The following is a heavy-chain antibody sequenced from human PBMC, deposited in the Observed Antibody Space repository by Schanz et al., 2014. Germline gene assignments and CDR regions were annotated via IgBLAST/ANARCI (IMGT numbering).Heavy chain of an antibody. CDR1: GFTFSVYW. Sequence: VQLVESGGGLVQPGGSLRLSCAASGFTFSVYWMHWVRQPPGKGLVSVSRISGDGTTTSYADSVKGRFTISRDNAKNALYLQMNSLRVEDTAVYYCARDPNSVNEIDYWGQGTLVTVSS. J-gene: IGHJ4*02. D-gene: IGHD5-12*01. V-gene: IGHV3-74*01. CDR3: ARDPNSVNEIDY. CDR2: ISGDGTTT.